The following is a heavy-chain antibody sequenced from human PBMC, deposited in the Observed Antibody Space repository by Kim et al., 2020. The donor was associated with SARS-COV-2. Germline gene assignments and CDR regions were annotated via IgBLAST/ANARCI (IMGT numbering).Heavy chain of an antibody. V-gene: IGHV4-59*01. Sequence: SQTLSLTCAVSGGSISSYHWTWIRQAPGKGLEWVGYISPSGSPKYNPSLNSRITISLDTSKNAFSLKLGSLTAADTAVYYCAGGGEFYDILTGLGYWGHGTLVTVSS. D-gene: IGHD3-9*01. CDR2: ISPSGSP. J-gene: IGHJ4*01. CDR3: AGGGEFYDILTGLGY. CDR1: GGSISSYH.